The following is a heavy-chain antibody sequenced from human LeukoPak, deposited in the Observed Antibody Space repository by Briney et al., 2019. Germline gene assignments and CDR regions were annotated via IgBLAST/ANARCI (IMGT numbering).Heavy chain of an antibody. V-gene: IGHV4-34*01. CDR3: ARALWFGDRYVDY. CDR2: INHSGST. Sequence: SETLSLTCAVYGGSFSGYYWSWIRQPPGKGLEWIGEINHSGSTNYNPSLKSRVTISVDTSKNQFSLKLSSVTAADTAVYYCARALWFGDRYVDYWGQGTLVTVSS. D-gene: IGHD3-10*01. CDR1: GGSFSGYY. J-gene: IGHJ4*02.